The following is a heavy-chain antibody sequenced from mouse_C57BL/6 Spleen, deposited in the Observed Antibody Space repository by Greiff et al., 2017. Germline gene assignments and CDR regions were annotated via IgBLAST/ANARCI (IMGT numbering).Heavy chain of an antibody. Sequence: QVQLQQSGAELARPGASVKLSCKASGYTFTSYGISWVKQRTGQGLEWIGEIYPRSGNTYYNEKFKGKATLTADKSSSTAYMELRSLTSEDSAVYFCARDPLLLRYFDYWGQGTTLTVSS. D-gene: IGHD1-1*01. CDR2: IYPRSGNT. CDR1: GYTFTSYG. V-gene: IGHV1-81*01. J-gene: IGHJ2*01. CDR3: ARDPLLLRYFDY.